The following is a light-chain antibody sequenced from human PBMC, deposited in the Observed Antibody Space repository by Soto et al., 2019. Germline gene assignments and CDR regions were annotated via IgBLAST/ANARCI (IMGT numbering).Light chain of an antibody. V-gene: IGKV1-5*01. CDR2: DAF. CDR3: QQYDAFSRT. J-gene: IGKJ1*01. Sequence: DIQMTQSPSTLSASVGDRVSISCRASQSVSVWVAWYQQKPGTAPKLLIYDAFTVDTGVPSRFGGSGSGTEFTLTISSLQPEDFATYYCQQYDAFSRTFGQGTKVDIK. CDR1: QSVSVW.